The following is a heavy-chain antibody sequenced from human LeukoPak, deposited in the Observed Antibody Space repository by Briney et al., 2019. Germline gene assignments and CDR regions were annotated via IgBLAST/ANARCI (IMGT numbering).Heavy chain of an antibody. J-gene: IGHJ3*02. D-gene: IGHD6-6*01. V-gene: IGHV3-48*02. CDR2: ISSSSSTI. CDR3: AREYSSSSGRAFDI. CDR1: GFTLSTYT. Sequence: PGRTLRLSCAASGFTLSTYTMNWVPHAPGKGLQWFSYISSSSSTIYYADSVKGRFTISRDNAKNSLYLQMNSLRDEDTAVYYCAREYSSSSGRAFDIWGQGTMVTVSS.